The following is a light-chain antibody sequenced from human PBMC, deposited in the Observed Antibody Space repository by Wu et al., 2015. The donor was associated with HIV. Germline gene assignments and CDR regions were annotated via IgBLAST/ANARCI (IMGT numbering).Light chain of an antibody. Sequence: ETVMTQSPATLSLSPGETATLSCRASQSVSSKLAWYQHKPGQAPRLLIYDASNRATGVPLRFSGSGSGTDFTLTISSLEPEDFAVYYCQQRYTGRSFGQGTKLEI. CDR3: QQRYTGRS. J-gene: IGKJ2*03. CDR2: DAS. CDR1: QSVSSK. V-gene: IGKV3D-11*03.